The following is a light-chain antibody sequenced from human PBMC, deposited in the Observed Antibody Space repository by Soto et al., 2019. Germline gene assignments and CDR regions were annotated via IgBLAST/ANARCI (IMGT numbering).Light chain of an antibody. Sequence: EIVLTQSPGTLSLSPGERATLSCRASQSVSSSYLAWYQQKLGQAPRLLIYGASSRATGTPDRFSGSGSGTDFTLTISRLEPEDFAVYYCQQYGSSPFTFGPGTKVEI. CDR3: QQYGSSPFT. J-gene: IGKJ3*01. CDR2: GAS. V-gene: IGKV3-20*01. CDR1: QSVSSSY.